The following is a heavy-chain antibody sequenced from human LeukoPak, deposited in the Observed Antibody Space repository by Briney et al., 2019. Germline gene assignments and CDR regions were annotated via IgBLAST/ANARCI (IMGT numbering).Heavy chain of an antibody. CDR3: AKSPKVGPTGVFDD. D-gene: IGHD1-26*01. Sequence: PGGSLRLSCAASGFTFSSYAMSWVRQAPGRGLEWVSAISASGDFTYYADSVKGRFTISRDFFRNTLYLQMNSLRAEDTAVYYCAKSPKVGPTGVFDDWGQGTLVAVAS. CDR1: GFTFSSYA. CDR2: ISASGDFT. V-gene: IGHV3-23*01. J-gene: IGHJ4*02.